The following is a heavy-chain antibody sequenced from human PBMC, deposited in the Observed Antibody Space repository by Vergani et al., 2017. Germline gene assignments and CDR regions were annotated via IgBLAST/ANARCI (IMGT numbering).Heavy chain of an antibody. V-gene: IGHV4-34*01. CDR1: GGSFSGYY. CDR2: INHSGRT. J-gene: IGHJ5*01. Sequence: QVQLQQWGAGLLKPSETLSLTCAVYGGSFSGYYWSWIRQPPGQGLEWIGEINHSGRTNYNPSLKSRVTISVDTSKNQFSLKLSSVTAADTAVYYCARRRGYSYDRPFDCWGEGTLVTVSS. D-gene: IGHD5-18*01. CDR3: ARRRGYSYDRPFDC.